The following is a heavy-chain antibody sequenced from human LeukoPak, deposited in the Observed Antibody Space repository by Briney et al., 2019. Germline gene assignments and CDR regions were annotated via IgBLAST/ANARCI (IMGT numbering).Heavy chain of an antibody. J-gene: IGHJ4*02. CDR3: AREEKGEMATTKDY. D-gene: IGHD5-24*01. CDR1: GLTFSSYW. Sequence: PGGSLSLSCAASGLTFSSYWMHWVRHAPGKGLVWVSRINSDGSSTSYADSVKGRFTISRDNSKNTLYLQMNSLRAEDTAVYYCAREEKGEMATTKDYWGQGTLVTVSS. V-gene: IGHV3-74*01. CDR2: INSDGSST.